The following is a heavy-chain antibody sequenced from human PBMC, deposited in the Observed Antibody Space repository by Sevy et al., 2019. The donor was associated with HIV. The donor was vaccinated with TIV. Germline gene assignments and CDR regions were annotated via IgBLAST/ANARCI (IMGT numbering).Heavy chain of an antibody. CDR1: GFTFSSYG. J-gene: IGHJ6*02. CDR3: AKCLAALPGYYYGVDV. D-gene: IGHD6-6*01. CDR2: ISDIGNT. Sequence: GGSLRLSCAASGFTFSSYGMSWVRQAPGKGLEWVSVISDIGNTDYADSVKGRFTMSRDNYKNTLYLQMNSLRAEDTAVYYCAKCLAALPGYYYGVDVWGQGTTVTVSS. V-gene: IGHV3-23*01.